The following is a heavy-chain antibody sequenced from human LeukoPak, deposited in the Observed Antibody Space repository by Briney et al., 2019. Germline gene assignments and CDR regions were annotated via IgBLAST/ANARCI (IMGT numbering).Heavy chain of an antibody. CDR3: ANSLTLTGLFDY. CDR1: GFTFSSYA. Sequence: GGSLRLSCAASGFTFSSYAMSWVRQAPGKGLEWVSAISGSGGSTYYADSVKGRFTISRDNSKDTLYLQMSSLRADDTAVYYCANSLTLTGLFDYWGQGSLVTVSS. J-gene: IGHJ4*02. CDR2: ISGSGGST. D-gene: IGHD3-9*01. V-gene: IGHV3-23*01.